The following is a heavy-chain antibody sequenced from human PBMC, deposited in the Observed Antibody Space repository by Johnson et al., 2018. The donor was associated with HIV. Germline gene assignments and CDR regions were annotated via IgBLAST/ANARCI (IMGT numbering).Heavy chain of an antibody. CDR1: GFTVSSNY. Sequence: VQLVESGGGLIQPGGSLRLSCAASGFTVSSNYMSWVRQAPGKGLEWVSVLYSGGSTYYADSVKGRFTISRDNSKNTLYLQMNSLRAEDTAVYYCARDMCSGGSCYAFDIWGQGTMVTVSS. CDR2: LYSGGST. D-gene: IGHD2-15*01. CDR3: ARDMCSGGSCYAFDI. J-gene: IGHJ3*02. V-gene: IGHV3-53*01.